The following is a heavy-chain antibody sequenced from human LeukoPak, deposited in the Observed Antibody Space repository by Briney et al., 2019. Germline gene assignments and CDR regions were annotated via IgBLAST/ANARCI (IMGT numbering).Heavy chain of an antibody. J-gene: IGHJ4*02. D-gene: IGHD2/OR15-2a*01. CDR2: ISGDGGST. CDR1: GFTFDDYA. V-gene: IGHV3-43*02. CDR3: ATSDFAAHFDY. Sequence: SGGSLRLSCAASGFTFDDYAMHWVRQAPGKGLEWVSLISGDGGSTYYADSVKGRFTISRDNSKNSLYLQMNSLGTEDTALYYCATSDFAAHFDYWGQGTLVTVYS.